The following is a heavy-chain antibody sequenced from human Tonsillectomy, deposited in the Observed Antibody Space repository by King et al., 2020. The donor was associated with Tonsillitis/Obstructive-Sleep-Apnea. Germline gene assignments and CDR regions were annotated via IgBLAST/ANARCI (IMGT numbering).Heavy chain of an antibody. Sequence: ITLKESGPTLVKPTQTLTLTCTFSGFSLSTSGVGVGWIRQPPGKALEWLALIYWDDDKRYRPSLKSRLTITKDTSQNQVGLTMTNMDPVDTATYYCAHTGGEPQWLVRSTAYYFDYWGEGTLGSVCS. J-gene: IGHJ4*02. CDR2: IYWDDDK. CDR1: GFSLSTSGVG. D-gene: IGHD6-19*01. CDR3: AHTGGEPQWLVRSTAYYFDY. V-gene: IGHV2-5*02.